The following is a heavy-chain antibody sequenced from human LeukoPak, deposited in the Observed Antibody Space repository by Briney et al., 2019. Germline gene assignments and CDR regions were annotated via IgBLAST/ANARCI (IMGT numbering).Heavy chain of an antibody. CDR3: ARAGGSTVSHSDY. J-gene: IGHJ4*02. Sequence: GGSLRLSCAASGFTFSSYSMNWIRQAPGKGLEWVSSISSSTSYIYYADSVKGRFTISKDSAKNSLYLQMNSLRAEDTAVYYCARAGGSTVSHSDYWGQGTLVTVSS. V-gene: IGHV3-21*01. CDR1: GFTFSSYS. CDR2: ISSSTSYI. D-gene: IGHD4-17*01.